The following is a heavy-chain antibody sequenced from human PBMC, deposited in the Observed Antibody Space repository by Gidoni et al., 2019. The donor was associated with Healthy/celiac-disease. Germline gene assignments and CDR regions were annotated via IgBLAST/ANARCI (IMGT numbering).Heavy chain of an antibody. CDR1: GFTFSSYA. V-gene: IGHV3-23*01. CDR2: ISGSGGST. J-gene: IGHJ4*02. CDR3: ARTMNPGGIAASYYFDY. Sequence: EVQLLDSGGGLVQPGGSLSLSCAASGFTFSSYAMGWVRQAPGKGLEWVSAISGSGGSTYYADSVKGRFTISRDNSKNTLYLQMNSLRAEDTAVYYCARTMNPGGIAASYYFDYWGQGTLVTVSS. D-gene: IGHD6-13*01.